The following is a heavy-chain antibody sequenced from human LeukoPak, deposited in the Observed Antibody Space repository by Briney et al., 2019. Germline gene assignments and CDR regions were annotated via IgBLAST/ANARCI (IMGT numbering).Heavy chain of an antibody. Sequence: SETLSLTCTVSGGSISSSSYYWGWIRQPPGKGLEWIGSIYYSGSTYYNPSLKSRVTISVDTSKNQFSLKLSSVTAADTAVYYCAGLNYDSSGYYYVGWFDPRGQGTLVTVSS. CDR3: AGLNYDSSGYYYVGWFDP. D-gene: IGHD3-22*01. J-gene: IGHJ5*02. CDR2: IYYSGST. V-gene: IGHV4-39*01. CDR1: GGSISSSSYY.